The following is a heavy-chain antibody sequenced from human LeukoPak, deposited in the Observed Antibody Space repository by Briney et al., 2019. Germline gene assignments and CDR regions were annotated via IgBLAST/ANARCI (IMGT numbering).Heavy chain of an antibody. CDR2: ISSSGSTI. D-gene: IGHD4-17*01. J-gene: IGHJ4*02. V-gene: IGHV3-48*03. CDR3: ARGPPDYGDYAFGY. Sequence: GGSLRLSCAASGFTFSSYEMNWVRQAPGKGLEWVSYISSSGSTIYYADSVKGRFTISRDNAKNSLYLQMNSLRAEDTAVYYCARGPPDYGDYAFGYWSQGTLVTVSS. CDR1: GFTFSSYE.